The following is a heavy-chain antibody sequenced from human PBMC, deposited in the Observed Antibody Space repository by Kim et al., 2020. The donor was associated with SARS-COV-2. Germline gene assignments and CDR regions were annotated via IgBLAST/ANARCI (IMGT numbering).Heavy chain of an antibody. CDR3: ARDLAGTGYYYYGMDV. CDR1: GGSISSYY. D-gene: IGHD6-13*01. Sequence: SETLSLTCTVSGGSISSYYWSWIRQPPGKGLEWIGYIYYSGSTNYNPSLKSRITMSVDTSKNQFSLKLSSATAADTAVYYCARDLAGTGYYYYGMDVWG. CDR2: IYYSGST. V-gene: IGHV4-59*01. J-gene: IGHJ6*02.